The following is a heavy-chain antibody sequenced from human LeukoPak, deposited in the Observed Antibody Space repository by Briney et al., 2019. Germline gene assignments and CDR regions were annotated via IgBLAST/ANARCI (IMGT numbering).Heavy chain of an antibody. Sequence: ASVKVSCKASGYTFTGYYMHWVRQAPGQGLEWMGWINPNSGGTNYAQKFQGRVTMTRDTSISTAYMELSRLRSDDTAVYYCARAGRRYSSSWLYFDYWGQGTLVTVSS. CDR3: ARAGRRYSSSWLYFDY. CDR2: INPNSGGT. D-gene: IGHD6-13*01. V-gene: IGHV1-2*02. J-gene: IGHJ4*02. CDR1: GYTFTGYY.